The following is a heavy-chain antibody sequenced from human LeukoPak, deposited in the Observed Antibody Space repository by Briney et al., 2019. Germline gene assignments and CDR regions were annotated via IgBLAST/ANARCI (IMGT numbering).Heavy chain of an antibody. CDR3: ARVGGSYCTGIDY. V-gene: IGHV4-59*01. CDR2: TYYSGST. Sequence: PSETLSLTCTVSGGSISSYYWTWIRQPPGKGLEWIGYTYYSGSTNYSPSLKSRVTISVDTSKNQFSLKLSFVTAADTAVYYCARVGGSYCTGIDYWGQGTLVTVSS. D-gene: IGHD1-26*01. J-gene: IGHJ4*02. CDR1: GGSISSYY.